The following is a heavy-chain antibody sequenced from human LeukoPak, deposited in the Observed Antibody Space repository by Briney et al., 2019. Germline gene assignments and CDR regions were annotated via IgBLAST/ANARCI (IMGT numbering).Heavy chain of an antibody. V-gene: IGHV4-59*08. CDR1: GGSISSYY. CDR2: IYYSGSA. J-gene: IGHJ4*02. D-gene: IGHD4-17*01. Sequence: SETLSLTCTVSGGSISSYYWSWIRQPPGKGLEWIGYIYYSGSANYNPSLKSRVTISVDTSKNQFSLKLSSVTAADTAVYYCARQNGDYRDFDYWGQGTLVTVSS. CDR3: ARQNGDYRDFDY.